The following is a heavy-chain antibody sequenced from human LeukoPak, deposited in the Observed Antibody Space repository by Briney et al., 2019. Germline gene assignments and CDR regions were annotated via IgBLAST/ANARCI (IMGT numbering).Heavy chain of an antibody. CDR3: ARRGYTYGWGWFDP. D-gene: IGHD5-18*01. Sequence: PSETLSLTCAVYGGSFSDYYWSWIRQPPGKGLEWIGEINHSGSTNYNPSLKSRVTISVDTSKNQFSLKVNSVTAADTAVYYCARRGYTYGWGWFDPWGQGTLVTVSS. CDR2: INHSGST. J-gene: IGHJ5*02. V-gene: IGHV4-34*01. CDR1: GGSFSDYY.